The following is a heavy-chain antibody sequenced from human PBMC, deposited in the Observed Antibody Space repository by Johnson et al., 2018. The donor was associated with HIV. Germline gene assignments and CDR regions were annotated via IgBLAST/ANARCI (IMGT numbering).Heavy chain of an antibody. D-gene: IGHD3-10*01. Sequence: QVQLVESGGGVVQPGRSLRLSCAASGFTFSSHGMHWVRQAPGKGLEWVALISYDESNKYYADSVKGRFTVSRDNSKNTLYLQMNNLRAEDTAVYYCARALGRELDAFDIWGLGTMITVSS. CDR3: ARALGRELDAFDI. V-gene: IGHV3-30*03. CDR1: GFTFSSHG. CDR2: ISYDESNK. J-gene: IGHJ3*02.